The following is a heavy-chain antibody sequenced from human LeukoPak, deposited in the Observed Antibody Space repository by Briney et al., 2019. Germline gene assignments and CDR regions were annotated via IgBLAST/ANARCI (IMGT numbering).Heavy chain of an antibody. V-gene: IGHV4-61*02. Sequence: PSETLSLTCSVSGGSISSSNYYWSWIRQPAGKGLEWIGRIYTSESTNYNPSLKSRVTISVDTSRNQFSLKLSSVTAADTAVYYCAREGYYGDYEDYWGQGTLVTVSS. J-gene: IGHJ4*02. CDR1: GGSISSSNYY. CDR3: AREGYYGDYEDY. CDR2: IYTSEST. D-gene: IGHD4-17*01.